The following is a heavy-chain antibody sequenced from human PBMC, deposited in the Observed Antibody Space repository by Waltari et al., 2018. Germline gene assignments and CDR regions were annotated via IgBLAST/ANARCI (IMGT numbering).Heavy chain of an antibody. CDR2: IYYSGST. D-gene: IGHD1-26*01. Sequence: QLQLQESGPGLVKPSETLSLTCTVSGGSISSSSYYWGWIRQPPGKGLEWIGSIYYSGSTYYNPSLKSRVTISVDTSKNQFSLKLSSVTAEDTAVYYCAVRVGATGAKEGWGQGTLVTVSS. CDR1: GGSISSSSYY. V-gene: IGHV4-39*07. CDR3: AVRVGATGAKEG. J-gene: IGHJ4*02.